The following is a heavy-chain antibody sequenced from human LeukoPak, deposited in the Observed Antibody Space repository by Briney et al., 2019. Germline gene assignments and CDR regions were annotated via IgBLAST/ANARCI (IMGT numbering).Heavy chain of an antibody. CDR1: GFTFSSYA. CDR2: ISGSGGST. Sequence: AGSLRLSCAASGFTFSSYAMSWVRQAPGKGLEWVSAISGSGGSTYYADSVKGRFTISRDNSKNTLYLQMNSLRAEDTAVYYCTKDIYGSGSDYNPHNWFAPWGQETLVTVSS. D-gene: IGHD3-10*01. J-gene: IGHJ5*02. CDR3: TKDIYGSGSDYNPHNWFAP. V-gene: IGHV3-23*01.